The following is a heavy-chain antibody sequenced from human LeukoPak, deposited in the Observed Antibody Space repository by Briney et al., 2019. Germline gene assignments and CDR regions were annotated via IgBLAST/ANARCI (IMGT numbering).Heavy chain of an antibody. CDR1: GGSISSSSYY. Sequence: PSETLSLTCTVSGGSISSSSYYWGWIRQPPGKGLEWIGSIYYSGSTYYNPSLKSRVTISVDTSKNQFSLKLSSVTAADTAVYYCARGLKYGDYAIFDYWGQGTLVTVSS. V-gene: IGHV4-39*07. CDR3: ARGLKYGDYAIFDY. CDR2: IYYSGST. J-gene: IGHJ4*02. D-gene: IGHD4-17*01.